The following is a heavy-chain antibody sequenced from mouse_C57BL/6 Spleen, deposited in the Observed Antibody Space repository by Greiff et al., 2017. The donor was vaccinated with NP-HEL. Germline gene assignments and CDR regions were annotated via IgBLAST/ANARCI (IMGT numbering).Heavy chain of an antibody. CDR1: GYTFTDYE. V-gene: IGHV1-15*01. CDR3: KSNYGWFAY. CDR2: IDPETGGT. Sequence: QVHVKQSGAELVRPGASVTLSCKASGYTFTDYEMHWVKQTPVHGLEWIGAIDPETGGTAYNQKFKGKAILTADKSSSTAYMELRSLTSEDSAVYYCKSNYGWFAYWGQGTLVTVSA. J-gene: IGHJ3*01. D-gene: IGHD2-5*01.